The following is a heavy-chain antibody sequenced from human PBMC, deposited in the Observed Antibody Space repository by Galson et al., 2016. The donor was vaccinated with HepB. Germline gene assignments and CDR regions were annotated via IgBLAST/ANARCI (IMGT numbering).Heavy chain of an antibody. D-gene: IGHD3-16*01. Sequence: SVKVSCKASGYTFISYFLHWVRQAPGQGPEWMGIINPSSGGSANFAQKFQGRVSMTSDTSTSTAFMELTSLRSDDTAVYYCVKDPWGDRAPPESWGQGTLVTVSS. CDR1: GYTFISYF. CDR2: INPSSGGSA. J-gene: IGHJ5*02. V-gene: IGHV1-46*01. CDR3: VKDPWGDRAPPES.